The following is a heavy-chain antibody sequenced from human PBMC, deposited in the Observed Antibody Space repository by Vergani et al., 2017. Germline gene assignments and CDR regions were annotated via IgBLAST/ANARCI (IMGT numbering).Heavy chain of an antibody. CDR1: GFRVTTYY. D-gene: IGHD2/OR15-2a*01. J-gene: IGHJ4*01. CDR3: TSCECNGTTSCYHYFDL. CDR2: IKSDGRT. Sequence: VELLESGGGLAQPGGSLRVSCSASGFRVTTYYMSWVRQAPGKGLEWVSVIKSDGRTSYAESVRGRFTISRDTSRNAVCLQIHILRVEDTGVYYCTSCECNGTTSCYHYFDLWCHGSLFTVSS. V-gene: IGHV3-66*02.